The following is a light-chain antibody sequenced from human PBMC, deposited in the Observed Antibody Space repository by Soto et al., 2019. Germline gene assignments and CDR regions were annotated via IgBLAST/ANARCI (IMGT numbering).Light chain of an antibody. J-gene: IGKJ5*01. CDR3: QQLNSYPIT. CDR2: AAS. Sequence: EIQSTQSPSFLSASVGDRVTITCRASQGISSYLAWYQQKPGKAPKILIYAASTLQSGVPSRFSGSGSGTEFTLTISSLQPEDVATDYCQQLNSYPITFGQGTRLEIK. CDR1: QGISSY. V-gene: IGKV1-9*01.